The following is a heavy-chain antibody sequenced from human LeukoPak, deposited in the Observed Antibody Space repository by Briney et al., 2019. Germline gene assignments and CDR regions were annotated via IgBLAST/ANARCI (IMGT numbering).Heavy chain of an antibody. V-gene: IGHV1-46*01. CDR3: ARKLERGAFDI. Sequence: ASVKVSCKASGYTFTSYYMHWVRQAPGQGLEWMGIINPSGGSTSYAQKFQGRVTMTRDVSTSTVYMELSSLRSEDTAVYYCARKLERGAFDIWGQGTMVTVSS. CDR2: INPSGGST. CDR1: GYTFTSYY. J-gene: IGHJ3*02. D-gene: IGHD1-1*01.